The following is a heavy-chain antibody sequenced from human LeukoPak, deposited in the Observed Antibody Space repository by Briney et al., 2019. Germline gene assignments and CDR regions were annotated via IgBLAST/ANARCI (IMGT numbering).Heavy chain of an antibody. Sequence: PSETLSLTCTVSGGSISSGDYYWSWIRQPPGKGLEWIGYIYYSGSTYYNPSLKSRVTISVDTSKNQFSLKLSSVTAADTAVYYCARVPAIIVLPAAGRVNWFDPWGQGTLPTVSS. J-gene: IGHJ5*02. CDR2: IYYSGST. D-gene: IGHD2-2*01. V-gene: IGHV4-30-4*08. CDR3: ARVPAIIVLPAAGRVNWFDP. CDR1: GGSISSGDYY.